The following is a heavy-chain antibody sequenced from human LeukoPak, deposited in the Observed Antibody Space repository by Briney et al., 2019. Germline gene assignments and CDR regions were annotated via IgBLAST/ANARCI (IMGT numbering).Heavy chain of an antibody. CDR2: ISSDSRYI. Sequence: PGGSLRLSCAASGFTFSFYSMNWARQAPGKGLEWVSSISSDSRYIYYADSVKGRFTISRDNAKNSLYLQMNSLRAEDTAVYYCATDYAGNSLWYYYGLGVWGQGTTVTVSS. D-gene: IGHD4-23*01. V-gene: IGHV3-21*01. CDR1: GFTFSFYS. J-gene: IGHJ6*02. CDR3: ATDYAGNSLWYYYGLGV.